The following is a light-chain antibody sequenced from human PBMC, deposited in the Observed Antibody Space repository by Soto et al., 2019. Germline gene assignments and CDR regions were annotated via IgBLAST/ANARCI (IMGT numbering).Light chain of an antibody. J-gene: IGKJ5*01. V-gene: IGKV2-24*01. CDR3: MKGKQFPQVT. CDR1: QSLVHSDGNTY. CDR2: KVS. Sequence: DIVMTQTPLSSPVTLGQAASISCRSSQSLVHSDGNTYFNWLQQRPGQPPRLFIYKVSNRFSGVPDRCSGSGAGTDFTLKISRVEDEDVGVYYCMKGKQFPQVTCGQGTRLEIK.